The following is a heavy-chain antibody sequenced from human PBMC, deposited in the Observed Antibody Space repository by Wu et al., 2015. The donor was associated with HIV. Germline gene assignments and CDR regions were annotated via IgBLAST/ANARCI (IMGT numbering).Heavy chain of an antibody. J-gene: IGHJ4*02. D-gene: IGHD3-22*01. Sequence: QVQLVQSGAEVKKPGASVKVSCKASGYTFTSYYMHWVRQAPGQGLEWMGIINPSGGSTSYAQKFQGRVTMTRDTSTSTVYMELSSLRSEDTAVYYCARGPYYDSSGYDIPGYYFDYWGQGTLVTVSS. V-gene: IGHV1-46*01. CDR2: INPSGGST. CDR3: ARGPYYDSSGYDIPGYYFDY. CDR1: GYTFTSYY.